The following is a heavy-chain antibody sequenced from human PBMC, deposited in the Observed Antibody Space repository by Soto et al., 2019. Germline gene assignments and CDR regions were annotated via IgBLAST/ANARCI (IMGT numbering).Heavy chain of an antibody. J-gene: IGHJ4*02. D-gene: IGHD3-3*01. CDR3: AKDVSGYSQYYFDY. Sequence: GSLRLSCTASGFTFSSYVMSWVRQAPGKGLEWVSAISVSGNTTYFPDSVKGRFTISRDNSKNTLYLQMNGLRVEDTAVYYCAKDVSGYSQYYFDYWGQGTLVTVSS. CDR1: GFTFSSYV. CDR2: ISVSGNTT. V-gene: IGHV3-23*01.